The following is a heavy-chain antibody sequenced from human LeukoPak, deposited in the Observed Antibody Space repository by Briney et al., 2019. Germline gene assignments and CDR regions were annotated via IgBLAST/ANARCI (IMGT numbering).Heavy chain of an antibody. J-gene: IGHJ4*02. D-gene: IGHD3-3*01. CDR2: IDSDGSGK. CDR3: GRSRVSRSIGVVMTRAYYFDY. CDR1: GFTLSSYW. Sequence: HAGGSLRLSCAASGFTLSSYWMDWVRQAPGKGLVWVSRIDSDGSGKSYADSVKGRFTISRDNAKNTLYLQMNSLRAEDTAVYYCGRSRVSRSIGVVMTRAYYFDYWGEGALVSVSP. V-gene: IGHV3-74*01.